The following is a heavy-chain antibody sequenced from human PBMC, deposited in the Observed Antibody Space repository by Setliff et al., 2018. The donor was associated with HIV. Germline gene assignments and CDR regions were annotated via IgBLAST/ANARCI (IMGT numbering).Heavy chain of an antibody. CDR3: ARAQWVIPGAMRGSDALDI. D-gene: IGHD2-2*01. V-gene: IGHV3-33*03. Sequence: GESLKISCAASGLSFRSYGMHWVRQAPGKGLEWVAVIWFDASYKYHADSVEGRFTISRDNSKNTLYLQMNNLSADDTAVYYCARAQWVIPGAMRGSDALDIWGQGTTVTVSS. J-gene: IGHJ3*02. CDR1: GLSFRSYG. CDR2: IWFDASYK.